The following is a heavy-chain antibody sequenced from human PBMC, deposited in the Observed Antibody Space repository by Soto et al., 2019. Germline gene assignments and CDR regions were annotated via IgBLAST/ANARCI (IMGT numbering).Heavy chain of an antibody. J-gene: IGHJ4*02. CDR2: VSIGGST. V-gene: IGHV3-23*01. D-gene: IGHD2-15*01. CDR1: GFTFSSYA. Sequence: GGSLRLSCAASGFTFSSYAMGWVRQGPGKGLEWVAVVSIGGSTHYADSVRGRFTISRDNSKNTLSLQMNSLTAEDTAVYFCAKRRGAGGHFDYWGQGALVT. CDR3: AKRRGAGGHFDY.